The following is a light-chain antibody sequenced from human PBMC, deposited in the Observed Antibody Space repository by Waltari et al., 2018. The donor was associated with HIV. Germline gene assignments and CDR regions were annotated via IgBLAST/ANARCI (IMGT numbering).Light chain of an antibody. V-gene: IGLV7-43*01. CDR3: LLHDGGAQRYV. CDR2: STN. J-gene: IGLJ1*01. Sequence: QTVVTQEPSLTVSPGGTVTLTCASSTGAVTSGYYPNWFQQKPGKDPRTMIYSTNNKHSWTPARFSGSLLGGKAALTLSGLQPEDEPEYYCLLHDGGAQRYVFGTGTKVTVL. CDR1: TGAVTSGYY.